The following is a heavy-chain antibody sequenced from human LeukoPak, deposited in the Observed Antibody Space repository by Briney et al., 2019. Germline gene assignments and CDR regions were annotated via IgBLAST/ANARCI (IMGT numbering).Heavy chain of an antibody. CDR2: ISAYNDNT. V-gene: IGHV1-18*01. CDR1: GYTFTSYG. Sequence: ASVRVSCKASGYTFTSYGISWVRQAPGQGLEWMGWISAYNDNTNYAQKLQGRVTMTTDTSTSTAYMELRSLRSDDTAVYYCARVHYDILTGYSYFDYWGQGTLVTVSS. D-gene: IGHD3-9*01. CDR3: ARVHYDILTGYSYFDY. J-gene: IGHJ4*02.